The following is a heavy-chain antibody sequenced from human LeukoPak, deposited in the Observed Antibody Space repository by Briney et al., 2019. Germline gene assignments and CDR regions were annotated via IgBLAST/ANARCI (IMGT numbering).Heavy chain of an antibody. D-gene: IGHD6-13*01. J-gene: IGHJ4*02. CDR2: FYYNGST. CDR1: GGSISSSSYY. V-gene: IGHV4-61*01. Sequence: PSETLSLTCTVSGGSISSSSYYWSWIRQPPGKGLEWIGCFYYNGSTNYNPSLKSRVTISVDTSKNQFSLNLSSVTAADTAVYYCARGRRPPSLMAATGDFDYWGQGTLVTVSS. CDR3: ARGRRPPSLMAATGDFDY.